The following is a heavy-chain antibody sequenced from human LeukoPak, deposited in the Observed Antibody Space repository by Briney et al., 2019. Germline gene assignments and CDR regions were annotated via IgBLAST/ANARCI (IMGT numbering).Heavy chain of an antibody. CDR1: GGTFSSYA. D-gene: IGHD3-22*01. J-gene: IGHJ3*02. CDR3: ARPRYDSSAFDI. CDR2: IIPTFGTA. V-gene: IGHV1-69*05. Sequence: SVKVSCKASGGTFSSYAISWVRQAPGQGLEWMGRIIPTFGTANYAQKFQVRVTITTDESTSTAYMELSSLRSEDTAVYYCARPRYDSSAFDIWGQGTMVTVSS.